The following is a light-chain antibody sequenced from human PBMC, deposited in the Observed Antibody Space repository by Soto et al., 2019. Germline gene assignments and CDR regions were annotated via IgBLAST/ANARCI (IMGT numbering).Light chain of an antibody. J-gene: IGLJ1*01. CDR2: DTT. Sequence: VVTQEPSLTVSPGGTVTLTCGSSTGAVTNGHYPYRFQQKPGQAPRTLIYDTTNRHSWTPARFSGSLLGGKAALTLSGAQPEDEAEYYCLLSYNGPYVFGTGTKVTGL. CDR3: LLSYNGPYV. V-gene: IGLV7-46*01. CDR1: TGAVTNGHY.